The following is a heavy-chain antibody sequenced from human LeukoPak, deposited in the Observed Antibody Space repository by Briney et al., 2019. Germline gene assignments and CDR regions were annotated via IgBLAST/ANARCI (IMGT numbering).Heavy chain of an antibody. Sequence: GGSLRLSCAASGFTFSSYWMHWVRQAPGKGLVWVSRINSDGSSTSYADSVKGRFTISRDNAKNTLYLRMNSLRAEDTAVYYCARDDDILTAYYYYYGMDVWGKGTTVTVSS. V-gene: IGHV3-74*01. J-gene: IGHJ6*04. CDR3: ARDDDILTAYYYYYGMDV. CDR1: GFTFSSYW. CDR2: INSDGSST. D-gene: IGHD3-9*01.